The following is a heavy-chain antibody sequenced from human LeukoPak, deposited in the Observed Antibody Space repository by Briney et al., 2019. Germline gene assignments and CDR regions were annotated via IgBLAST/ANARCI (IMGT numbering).Heavy chain of an antibody. V-gene: IGHV3-21*01. CDR3: AREDIVATIDLDY. Sequence: GGSLRLSCAASGFTFSSYSMNGVRQAPGKGLEWVSSISSSSSYIYYADSVKGRFTISRDNAKNPLYLQMNSLRAEDTAVYYCAREDIVATIDLDYWGQGTLVTVSS. J-gene: IGHJ4*02. D-gene: IGHD5-12*01. CDR1: GFTFSSYS. CDR2: ISSSSSYI.